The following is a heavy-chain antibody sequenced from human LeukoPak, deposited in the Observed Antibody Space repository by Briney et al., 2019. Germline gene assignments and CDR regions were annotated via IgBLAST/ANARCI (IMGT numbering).Heavy chain of an antibody. V-gene: IGHV3-21*01. CDR1: GSTVSSTY. CDR3: ARDSSSGWVEKGFDY. D-gene: IGHD6-19*01. CDR2: ISSSSSYI. Sequence: GGSLRLSCAASGSTVSSTYMSWVRQAPGKGLEWVSSISSSSSYIYYADSVKGRFTISRDNAKNSLYLQMNSLRAEDTAVYYCARDSSSGWVEKGFDYWGQGTLVTVSS. J-gene: IGHJ4*02.